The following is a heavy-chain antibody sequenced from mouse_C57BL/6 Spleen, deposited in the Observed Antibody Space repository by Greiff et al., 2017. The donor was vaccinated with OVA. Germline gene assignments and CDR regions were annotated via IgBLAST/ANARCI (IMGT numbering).Heavy chain of an antibody. Sequence: EVQLQQSGPELVKPGASVKIPCKASGYTFTDYNMDWVKQSHGKSLEWIGDINPNNGGTIYNQKFKGKATLTVDKSSSTAYMELRSLTSEDTAVYYCARHDYDAAWFAYWGQGTLVTVSA. V-gene: IGHV1-18*01. D-gene: IGHD2-4*01. CDR3: ARHDYDAAWFAY. CDR2: INPNNGGT. CDR1: GYTFTDYN. J-gene: IGHJ3*01.